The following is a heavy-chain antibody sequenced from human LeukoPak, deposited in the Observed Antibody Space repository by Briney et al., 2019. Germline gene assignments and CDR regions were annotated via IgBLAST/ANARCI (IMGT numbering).Heavy chain of an antibody. D-gene: IGHD6-13*01. V-gene: IGHV1-18*01. CDR3: ARARASSTSPSWFDP. J-gene: IGHJ5*02. CDR2: ISDYNGNT. Sequence: ASVKVSFKAAGYTFTSYGISWVRPAAGQGLEWMGWISDYNGNTYDAQKLQGRVTITTNTSTRQAYMQLRSLRSDDKAVYYCARARASSTSPSWFDPWGQGTLVTVSS. CDR1: GYTFTSYG.